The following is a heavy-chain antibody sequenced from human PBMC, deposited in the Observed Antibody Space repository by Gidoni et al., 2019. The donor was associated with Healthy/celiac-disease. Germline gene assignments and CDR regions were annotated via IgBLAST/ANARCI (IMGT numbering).Heavy chain of an antibody. CDR3: ASLYGSGSEYYFDY. V-gene: IGHV4-39*01. CDR1: GGSISSSSYY. CDR2: IYYSGST. J-gene: IGHJ4*02. D-gene: IGHD3-10*01. Sequence: QLQLQESGPGLVKPSETLSLTCTVSGGSISSSSYYWGWIRQPPGKGLEWIGSIYYSGSTYYNPSLKSRVTISVDTSKNQFSLKLSSVTAADTAVYYCASLYGSGSEYYFDYWGQGTLVTVSS.